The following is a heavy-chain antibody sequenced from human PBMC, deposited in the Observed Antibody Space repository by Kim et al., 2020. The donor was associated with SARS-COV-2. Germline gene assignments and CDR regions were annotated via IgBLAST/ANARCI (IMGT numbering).Heavy chain of an antibody. D-gene: IGHD3-22*01. CDR2: ISGSGGST. CDR1: GFTFSSYA. Sequence: GGSLRLSCAASGFTFSSYAMSWVRQAPGKGLEWVSAISGSGGSTYYADSVKGRFTISRDNSKNTLYLQMNSLRAEDTAVYYCAKVNYDSSGYPTDFDYWGQGTLFTVSS. CDR3: AKVNYDSSGYPTDFDY. J-gene: IGHJ4*02. V-gene: IGHV3-23*01.